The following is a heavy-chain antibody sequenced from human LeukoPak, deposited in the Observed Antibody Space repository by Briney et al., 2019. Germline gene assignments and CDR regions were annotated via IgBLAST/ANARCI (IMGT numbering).Heavy chain of an antibody. CDR3: ARSGNYVPYIGNY. V-gene: IGHV3-11*06. J-gene: IGHJ4*02. D-gene: IGHD1-7*01. CDR1: GFTFTDYY. CDR2: ISSSSSYI. Sequence: GGSLRLSCATSGFTFTDYYMSWIRQAPGKGLEWVSSISSSSSYIYYADSVKGRFTISRDNAKNSLYLQMNSLRAEDTAVYYCARSGNYVPYIGNYWGQGTLVTVSS.